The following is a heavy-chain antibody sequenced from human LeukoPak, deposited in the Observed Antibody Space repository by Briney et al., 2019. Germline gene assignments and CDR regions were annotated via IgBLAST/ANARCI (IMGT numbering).Heavy chain of an antibody. CDR3: ARVRAYYVWGSYRY. J-gene: IGHJ4*02. V-gene: IGHV3-30-3*01. CDR1: GFTFSSYA. CDR2: ISYDGSNK. Sequence: GGSLRLSCAASGFTFSSYAMHWVRQAPGKGLEWVAVISYDGSNKYYADSAKGRFTISRDNSKNTLYLQMNSLRAEDTAVYYCARVRAYYVWGSYRYWGQGTLVTVSS. D-gene: IGHD3-16*02.